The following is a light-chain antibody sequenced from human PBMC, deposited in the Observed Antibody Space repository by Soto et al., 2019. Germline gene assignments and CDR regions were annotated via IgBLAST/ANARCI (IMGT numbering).Light chain of an antibody. CDR3: SSYRSSNPLV. V-gene: IGLV2-14*01. Sequence: QSALTQPASVSGSPGQSITISCTGTSSDIGGYNFVSWYQQHPGKAPKLIIHEVSNRPSGVSNRFSGSKSGNTASLTISGLQAEDGADYYCSSYRSSNPLVFGGGTKLTFL. J-gene: IGLJ2*01. CDR2: EVS. CDR1: SSDIGGYNF.